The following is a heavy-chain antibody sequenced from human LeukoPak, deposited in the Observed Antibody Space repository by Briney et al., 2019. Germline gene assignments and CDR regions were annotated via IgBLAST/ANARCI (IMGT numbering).Heavy chain of an antibody. J-gene: IGHJ6*03. CDR2: IYYSGST. D-gene: IGHD2-21*01. CDR3: ARGIAYGYMDV. Sequence: PSETLSLTCTVSGGSISSYYWSWIRQPPGTGLEWIGYIYYSGSTNYNPSLKSRVTISVDTSKNQFSLKLSSVTAADTAVYYCARGIAYGYMDVWGKGTTVTVSS. CDR1: GGSISSYY. V-gene: IGHV4-59*12.